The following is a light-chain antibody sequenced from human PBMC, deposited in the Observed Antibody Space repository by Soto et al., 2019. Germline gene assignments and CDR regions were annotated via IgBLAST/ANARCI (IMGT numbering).Light chain of an antibody. CDR1: SAVVGAYSY. J-gene: IGLJ2*01. CDR3: SSDPRGRTVV. Sequence: QSVLTQPASVSGSPGQSITISCTGTSAVVGAYSYVSCYHQVPGKAPKLIISDVINRPSGVSHRFSGSKSGSTASLTISGLQAEDEADYYCSSDPRGRTVVFGGGTKLTVL. CDR2: DVI. V-gene: IGLV2-14*01.